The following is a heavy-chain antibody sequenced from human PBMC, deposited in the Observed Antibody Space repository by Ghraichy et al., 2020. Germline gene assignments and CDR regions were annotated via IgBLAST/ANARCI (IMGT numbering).Heavy chain of an antibody. D-gene: IGHD3-22*01. J-gene: IGHJ5*02. V-gene: IGHV3-48*04. CDR3: ASIGGDSSGYPLFDP. CDR2: ISSSSSTI. CDR1: GFTFSSYS. Sequence: GGSLRLSCAASGFTFSSYSMNWVRQAPGKGLEWVSYISSSSSTIYYADSVKGRFTISRDNAKNSLYLQMNSLRAEDTAVYYCASIGGDSSGYPLFDPWGQGTLVTVSS.